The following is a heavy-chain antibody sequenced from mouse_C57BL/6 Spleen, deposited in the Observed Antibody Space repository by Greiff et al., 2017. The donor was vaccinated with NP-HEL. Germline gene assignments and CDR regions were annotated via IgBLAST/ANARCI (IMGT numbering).Heavy chain of an antibody. CDR3: ATRSADAMDY. Sequence: VQLQQSGAELVRPGASVKLSCTASGFNIKDDYMHWVKQRPEQGLEWIGWIDPENGDTEYASKFQGKATITADTSSNTAYLQLSSVTSEYTAIYTSATRSADAMDYWGQGTSVTVSS. J-gene: IGHJ4*01. CDR2: IDPENGDT. CDR1: GFNIKDDY. V-gene: IGHV14-4*01. D-gene: IGHD1-1*01.